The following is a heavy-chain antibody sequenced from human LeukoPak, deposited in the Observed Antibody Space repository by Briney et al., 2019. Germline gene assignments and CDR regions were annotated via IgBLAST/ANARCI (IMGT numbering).Heavy chain of an antibody. CDR3: ARDYTGRNKVYFDY. Sequence: GGSPRLSCAASGFTFDDYGMSWVRQAPGKGLEWVSGINWNGGSTGYADSVKGRLTISRDNAENSLYLQMNSLRAEDTALYYCARDYTGRNKVYFDYWGQGTLVTVSS. J-gene: IGHJ4*02. CDR1: GFTFDDYG. CDR2: INWNGGST. D-gene: IGHD3-16*01. V-gene: IGHV3-20*04.